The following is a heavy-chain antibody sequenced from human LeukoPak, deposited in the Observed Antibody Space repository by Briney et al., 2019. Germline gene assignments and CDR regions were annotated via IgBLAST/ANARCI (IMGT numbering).Heavy chain of an antibody. J-gene: IGHJ2*01. D-gene: IGHD6-19*01. V-gene: IGHV3-30*18. CDR2: ISRHGSTK. Sequence: GGSLRLSCAASGFDFSDHGMHWVRQAPGKGLEWVAVISRHGSTKIYAASVKGRFTISRDNSKNSMYLQMDSLRPEDTAVYFCAKEYSSGWSYWYFDLWGRGTLVTVSS. CDR3: AKEYSSGWSYWYFDL. CDR1: GFDFSDHG.